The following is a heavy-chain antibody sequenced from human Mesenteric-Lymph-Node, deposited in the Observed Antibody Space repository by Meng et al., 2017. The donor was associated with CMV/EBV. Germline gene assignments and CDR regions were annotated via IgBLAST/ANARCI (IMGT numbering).Heavy chain of an antibody. Sequence: SGYSFTSYWIGWVRQMPGKGLEWMGIIYPGDSDTRYSPSFQGQVTISADKSISTAYLQWSSLKASDTAMYYCASVGFDIVGGTYYFDYWGQGTLVTVSS. CDR1: GYSFTSYW. D-gene: IGHD1-26*01. CDR2: IYPGDSDT. J-gene: IGHJ4*02. CDR3: ASVGFDIVGGTYYFDY. V-gene: IGHV5-51*01.